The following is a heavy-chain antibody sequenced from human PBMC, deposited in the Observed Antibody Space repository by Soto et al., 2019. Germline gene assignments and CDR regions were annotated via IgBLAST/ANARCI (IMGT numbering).Heavy chain of an antibody. CDR1: GYTFTSYD. J-gene: IGHJ4*02. Sequence: ASVKVSCKASGYTFTSYDINWVRQATGRGLEWMGWMNPNSGNTGYAQKFQGRVTMTRNTSISTAYMELSSLRSEDTAVYYCARVPYDFWSGYPTYYFDDWGQGTLVTVSS. D-gene: IGHD3-3*01. CDR2: MNPNSGNT. CDR3: ARVPYDFWSGYPTYYFDD. V-gene: IGHV1-8*01.